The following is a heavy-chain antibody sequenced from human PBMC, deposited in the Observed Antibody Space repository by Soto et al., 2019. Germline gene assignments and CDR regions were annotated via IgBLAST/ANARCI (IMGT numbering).Heavy chain of an antibody. CDR3: ARSQYLPFLDY. V-gene: IGHV1-3*01. J-gene: IGHJ4*02. D-gene: IGHD2-2*01. CDR2: INAGNGNT. Sequence: QVQLVQSGAEVKKPGASVKVSCKASGDTFTSYAFHWVRQAPGQRPEWMGWINAGNGNTKYSQKFQGRVTITSDTSASTVYMELRSLRSEDTAVYYCARSQYLPFLDYWGRGTLVTVSS. CDR1: GDTFTSYA.